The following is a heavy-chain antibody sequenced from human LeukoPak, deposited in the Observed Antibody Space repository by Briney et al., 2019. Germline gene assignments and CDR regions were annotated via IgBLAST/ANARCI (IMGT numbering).Heavy chain of an antibody. J-gene: IGHJ5*02. V-gene: IGHV3-30*04. D-gene: IGHD3-3*01. CDR2: ISYDGSNK. CDR1: GFTFSSYA. CDR3: ARDQFLRDPTPFDP. Sequence: PGGSLRLSCAASGFTFSSYAMHWVRQAPGKGLEWVAVISYDGSNKYYADSVKGRFTISRDNSKNTLYLQMNSLRAEDTAVYYCARDQFLRDPTPFDPWGQGTLVTVSS.